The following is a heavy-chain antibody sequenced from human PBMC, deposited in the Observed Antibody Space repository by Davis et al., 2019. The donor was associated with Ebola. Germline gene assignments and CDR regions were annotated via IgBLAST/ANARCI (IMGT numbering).Heavy chain of an antibody. Sequence: GESLKIFCEASGYSFTNYWIAWVRQMPGKGLEWMGIIYPGDSDTRYNPSFQGQVTISADKSISTAFLEWSSLQASDTAIYYCAKLGMEYYFYIMNVWGQGTTVTVSS. CDR3: AKLGMEYYFYIMNV. V-gene: IGHV5-51*01. J-gene: IGHJ6*02. D-gene: IGHD1-1*01. CDR2: IYPGDSDT. CDR1: GYSFTNYW.